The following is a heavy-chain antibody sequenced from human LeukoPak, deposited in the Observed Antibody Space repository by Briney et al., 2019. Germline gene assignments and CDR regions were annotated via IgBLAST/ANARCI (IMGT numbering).Heavy chain of an antibody. V-gene: IGHV3-23*01. Sequence: GGSLRLSCAASGFTFYNYAMHWVRQAPGKGLEWVSGISGGDDITYYADSVKGRFTISRDHSKNTLYLQMDNLTAEDTAVYFCAKERRGFYRPTDYGGQGRLVTVSS. CDR1: GFTFYNYA. J-gene: IGHJ4*01. CDR2: ISGGDDIT. D-gene: IGHD3-22*01. CDR3: AKERRGFYRPTDY.